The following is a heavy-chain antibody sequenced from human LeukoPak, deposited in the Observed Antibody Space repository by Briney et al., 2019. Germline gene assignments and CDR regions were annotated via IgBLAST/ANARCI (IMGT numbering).Heavy chain of an antibody. CDR2: IYYSGST. Sequence: SETLSLTCTVSGGSVSSGSYYWSWIRQPPGNGLEWIGYIYYSGSTNYSPSLKSRVTISVDTSKNQFSLKLSSVTAADTAVYYCARVRGDCSGGSCYPLIDYWGQGTLVTVSS. D-gene: IGHD2-15*01. V-gene: IGHV4-61*01. CDR3: ARVRGDCSGGSCYPLIDY. J-gene: IGHJ4*02. CDR1: GGSVSSGSYY.